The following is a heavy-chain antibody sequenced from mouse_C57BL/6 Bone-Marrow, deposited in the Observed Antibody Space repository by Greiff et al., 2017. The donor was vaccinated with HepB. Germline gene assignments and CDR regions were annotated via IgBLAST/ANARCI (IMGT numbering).Heavy chain of an antibody. V-gene: IGHV5-15*01. D-gene: IGHD1-1*01. CDR2: ISNLAYSI. Sequence: EVKLMESGGGLVQPGGSLKLSCAASGFTFSDYGMAWVRRAPRKGPGWVAFISNLAYSIYYADTVTGRFTISRENAKNTLYLEMSSLRSEDTAMYYCARRDYYGSSSYWYFDVWGTGTTVTVSS. CDR1: GFTFSDYG. CDR3: ARRDYYGSSSYWYFDV. J-gene: IGHJ1*03.